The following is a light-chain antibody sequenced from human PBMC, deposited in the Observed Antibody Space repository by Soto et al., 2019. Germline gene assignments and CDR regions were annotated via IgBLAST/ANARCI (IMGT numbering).Light chain of an antibody. CDR3: QQYYNWPRT. J-gene: IGKJ1*01. CDR1: QGLGSD. CDR2: GAS. Sequence: EIVMTQSPGTLSLSPGDTATLSCRASQGLGSDLAWYQQKPGQAPRLLIFGASARPTGIPARISGSGSGTEFTLTISSLRSEDFAVYFCQQYYNWPRTFGQGTKVDIK. V-gene: IGKV3-15*01.